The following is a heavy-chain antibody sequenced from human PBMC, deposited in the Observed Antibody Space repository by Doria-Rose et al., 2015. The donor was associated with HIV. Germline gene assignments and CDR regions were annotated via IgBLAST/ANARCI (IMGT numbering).Heavy chain of an antibody. V-gene: IGHV2-26*01. J-gene: IGHJ4*02. CDR1: GVSLSSPGMG. CDR2: VSADDDS. Sequence: QITLKESGPVLVKPTETLTLTCTVSGVSLSSPGMGVSWIRQPPGKALEWLANVSADDDSSYKTSLKSRLTISRGTSKSQVVLTMTDMDTVDTATYYCARIKSSRWYHKYYFDFWGQGTLVIVSA. D-gene: IGHD6-13*01. CDR3: ARIKSSRWYHKYYFDF.